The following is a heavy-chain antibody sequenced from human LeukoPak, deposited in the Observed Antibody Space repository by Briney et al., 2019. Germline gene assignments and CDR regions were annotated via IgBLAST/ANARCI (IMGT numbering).Heavy chain of an antibody. Sequence: KTSETLSLTCTVSGGSISTYYWSWIRQPPGKGLEWIGYIFYSGRTNYNASLKSRDTISVDTSKNQFSLKLSSVTAADTALYYCARGNSYYDSSGYFPWESFQHWGQGTLVTVSS. V-gene: IGHV4-59*01. CDR3: ARGNSYYDSSGYFPWESFQH. D-gene: IGHD3-22*01. CDR1: GGSISTYY. CDR2: IFYSGRT. J-gene: IGHJ1*01.